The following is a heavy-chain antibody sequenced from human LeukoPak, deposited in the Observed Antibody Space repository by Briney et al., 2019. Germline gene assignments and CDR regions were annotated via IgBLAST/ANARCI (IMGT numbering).Heavy chain of an antibody. Sequence: SETLSLTCTVSGGSISSYYWSWIRQPPGKGLEWIGYIYYSGSTNYNPSLKSRVTISVDTSKNQFSLKLSSVTAADTAVYYCAGSFSGYDLAYYYYMDVWGKGTTVTVSS. D-gene: IGHD5-12*01. V-gene: IGHV4-59*01. J-gene: IGHJ6*03. CDR3: AGSFSGYDLAYYYYMDV. CDR2: IYYSGST. CDR1: GGSISSYY.